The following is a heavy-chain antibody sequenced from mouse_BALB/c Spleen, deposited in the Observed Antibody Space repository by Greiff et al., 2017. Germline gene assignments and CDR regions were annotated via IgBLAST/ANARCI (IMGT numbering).Heavy chain of an antibody. CDR2: IDTSDSYT. V-gene: IGHV1-69*01. D-gene: IGHD2-2*01. Sequence: VKLQQPGAELVMPGASVKMSCKASGYTFTDYWMHWVKQRPGQGLEWIGAIDTSDSYTSYNQKFKGKATLTVDESSSTAYMQLSSLTSEDSAVYYCAREDGYDYWGQGTTLTVSS. CDR1: GYTFTDYW. J-gene: IGHJ2*01. CDR3: AREDGYDY.